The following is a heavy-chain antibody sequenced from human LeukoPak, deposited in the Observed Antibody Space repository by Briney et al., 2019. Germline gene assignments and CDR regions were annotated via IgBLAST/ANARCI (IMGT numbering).Heavy chain of an antibody. CDR3: AKYRLGVIFPFGP. D-gene: IGHD3-16*02. Sequence: GGSLRLSCAASGFTFSSFWMTWVRQAPGKGLEWVANIRKDGSEKNYVDSVKGRFTISRDNAKNTVHLEMNGLRAEDTAVYYCAKYRLGVIFPFGPWGQGTLVTVSS. CDR2: IRKDGSEK. V-gene: IGHV3-7*03. J-gene: IGHJ5*02. CDR1: GFTFSSFW.